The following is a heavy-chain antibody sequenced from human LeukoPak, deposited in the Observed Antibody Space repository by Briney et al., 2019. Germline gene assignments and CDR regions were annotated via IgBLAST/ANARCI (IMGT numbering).Heavy chain of an antibody. V-gene: IGHV4-39*01. CDR2: IYYSGST. CDR3: ASAPKVVVPAFDI. J-gene: IGHJ3*02. D-gene: IGHD3-22*01. CDR1: GGSISSSSYY. Sequence: PSETLSLTCTVSGGSISSSSYYWGWIRQPPGKGLEWIGSIYYSGSTYYNPSLKSRVTISVDTSKNQFSLKLSSVTAADTAVYYCASAPKVVVPAFDIWGQGTMVTVSS.